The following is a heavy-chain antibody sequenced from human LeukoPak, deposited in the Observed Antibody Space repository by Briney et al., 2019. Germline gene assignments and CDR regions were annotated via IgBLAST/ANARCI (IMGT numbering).Heavy chain of an antibody. CDR1: GGSISSSSYY. CDR3: ARRRFGSVGSCSSTSCYKGPFSDY. CDR2: IYYSGST. J-gene: IGHJ4*02. Sequence: SETQSLTCTVSGGSISSSSYYWGWIRQPPGKGLEWIGSIYYSGSTYYNPSLKSRVTISVDTSKNQFSLKLSSVTAADTAVYYCARRRFGSVGSCSSTSCYKGPFSDYWGQGTLVTVSS. V-gene: IGHV4-39*07. D-gene: IGHD2-2*01.